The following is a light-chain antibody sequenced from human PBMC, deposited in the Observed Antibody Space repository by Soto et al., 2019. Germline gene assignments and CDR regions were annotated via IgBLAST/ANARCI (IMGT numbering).Light chain of an antibody. CDR1: QSVSKY. V-gene: IGKV3-20*01. Sequence: EIVLTQSPGTLALSPGEGATLSCRASQSVSKYLAWYQQKPGQAPRLLIYGASSRATGIPDSFSGSGSGTDFTLTISRLEPEDFAAYSSQQYGGSPQTFGQGTK. J-gene: IGKJ1*01. CDR3: QQYGGSPQT. CDR2: GAS.